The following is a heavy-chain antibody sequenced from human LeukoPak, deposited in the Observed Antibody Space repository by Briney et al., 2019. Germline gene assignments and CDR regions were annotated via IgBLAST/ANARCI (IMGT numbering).Heavy chain of an antibody. CDR2: ISAYNGNT. D-gene: IGHD3-22*01. CDR1: GYTFTSYG. CDR3: ARDSVTMIVVASPQIAFDI. V-gene: IGHV1-18*01. J-gene: IGHJ3*02. Sequence: ASVKVSCKASGYTFTSYGISWARQAPGQGLEWMGWISAYNGNTNYAQKFQGRVTMTRDTSTSTVYMELSSLRSEDTAVYYCARDSVTMIVVASPQIAFDIWGQGTMVTVSS.